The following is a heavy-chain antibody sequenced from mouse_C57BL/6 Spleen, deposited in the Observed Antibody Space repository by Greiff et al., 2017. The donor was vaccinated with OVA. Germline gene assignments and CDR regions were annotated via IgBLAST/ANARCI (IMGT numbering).Heavy chain of an antibody. J-gene: IGHJ2*01. CDR3: ATGALGYFDY. CDR2: IDPSDSYT. V-gene: IGHV1-69*01. D-gene: IGHD3-1*01. CDR1: GYTFTSYW. Sequence: VKLQQPGAELVMPGASVKLSCKASGYTFTSYWMHWVKQRPGQGLEWIGEIDPSDSYTNYNQKFKGKSTLTVDKSSSTAYMQLSSLTSEDSAVYYCATGALGYFDYWGQGTTLTVSS.